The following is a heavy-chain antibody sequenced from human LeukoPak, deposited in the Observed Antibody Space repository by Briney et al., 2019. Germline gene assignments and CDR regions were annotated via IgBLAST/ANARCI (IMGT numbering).Heavy chain of an antibody. CDR3: ARVGIHYLGAFDY. J-gene: IGHJ4*02. CDR1: GYTFTGYY. CDR2: INPNSGGT. V-gene: IGHV1-2*02. D-gene: IGHD1-26*01. Sequence: ASVKVSCKASGYTFTGYYMHWVRQAPGQGLEWMGWINPNSGGTNYAQKFQGRVTITRDTSASTAYMELSSLRSEDTAVYYCARVGIHYLGAFDYWGQGTLVTVSS.